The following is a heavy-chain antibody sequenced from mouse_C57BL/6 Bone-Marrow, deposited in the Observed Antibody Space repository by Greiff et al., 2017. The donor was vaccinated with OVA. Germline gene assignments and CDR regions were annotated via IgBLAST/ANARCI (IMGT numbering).Heavy chain of an antibody. CDR3: TRGYSNYDAMDY. Sequence: VQLVESGAELVRPGASVTLSCQASGYKFTAYEMHWVKETPVHGLEWIGAIDPETGGTSYNQKFKGQAILTADKSSRPAYMELRSLTYEDSAVYYCTRGYSNYDAMDYWGQGTSVTVAS. D-gene: IGHD2-5*01. CDR2: IDPETGGT. J-gene: IGHJ4*01. V-gene: IGHV1-15*01. CDR1: GYKFTAYE.